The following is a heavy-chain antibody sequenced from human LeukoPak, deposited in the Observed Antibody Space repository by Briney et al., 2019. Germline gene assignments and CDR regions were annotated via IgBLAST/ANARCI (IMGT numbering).Heavy chain of an antibody. CDR3: VKDLTYTFDY. V-gene: IGHV3-64D*09. Sequence: GGSLRHSPSHSWFTLSIYNTQCVRQSPGKGLEHVSIIGDTGGTTRYADSVKGRFSVPRDNSKNTLYLQIRSLRPDDTAIYYCVKDLTYTFDYWGQGTLVTVSS. CDR1: WFTLSIYN. CDR2: IGDTGGTT. J-gene: IGHJ4*02. D-gene: IGHD3-16*01.